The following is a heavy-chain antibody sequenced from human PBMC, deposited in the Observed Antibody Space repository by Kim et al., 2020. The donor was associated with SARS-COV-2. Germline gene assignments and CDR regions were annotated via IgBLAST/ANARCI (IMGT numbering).Heavy chain of an antibody. D-gene: IGHD1-26*01. CDR3: TSGRATIDY. V-gene: IGHV3-7*01. Sequence: GSAKHYVDSAKGRFTISRDNAKKSLYLQMNSLRAEDTAVYYCTSGRATIDYWGQGTLVTVSS. CDR2: GSAK. J-gene: IGHJ4*02.